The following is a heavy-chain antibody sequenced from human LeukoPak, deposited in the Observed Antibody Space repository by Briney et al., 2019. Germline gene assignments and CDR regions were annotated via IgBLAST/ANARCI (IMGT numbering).Heavy chain of an antibody. Sequence: SETLSLTCTVSGGSITSYYWSWIRQPPGKGLEWIGYIYYSGNTDYNPSLKSRVTMSVDTSKNQFSLRLSSVTAADTAVYSCARGRYYDSGGRWGQGTLVTVSS. CDR2: IYYSGNT. CDR3: ARGRYYDSGGR. V-gene: IGHV4-59*01. CDR1: GGSITSYY. D-gene: IGHD3-22*01. J-gene: IGHJ4*02.